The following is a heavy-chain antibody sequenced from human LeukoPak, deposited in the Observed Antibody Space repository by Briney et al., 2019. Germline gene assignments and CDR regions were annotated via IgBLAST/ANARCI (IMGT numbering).Heavy chain of an antibody. D-gene: IGHD1-26*01. CDR2: IYHSGST. V-gene: IGHV4-39*07. CDR3: ASSGRGPDAFDI. Sequence: KPSETLSLTCTVSGGSISSSAYHWGWIRQPPGKGLEWIGEIYHSGSTNYNPSLKSRVTISVDKSKNQFSLKLSSVTAADTAVYYCASSGRGPDAFDIWGQGTMVTVSS. J-gene: IGHJ3*02. CDR1: GGSISSSAYH.